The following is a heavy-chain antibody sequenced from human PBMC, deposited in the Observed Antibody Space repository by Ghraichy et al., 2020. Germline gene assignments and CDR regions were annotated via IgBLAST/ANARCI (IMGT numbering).Heavy chain of an antibody. D-gene: IGHD3-3*01. CDR2: ISSSGSTI. CDR3: ARDGTIYRYYFDY. CDR1: GFTFSDYY. Sequence: GESLNISCAASGFTFSDYYMSWIRQAPGKGLEWVSYISSSGSTIYYADSVKGRFTISRDNAKNSLYLQMNSLRAEDTAVYYCARDGTIYRYYFDYWGQGTLVTVSS. J-gene: IGHJ4*02. V-gene: IGHV3-11*01.